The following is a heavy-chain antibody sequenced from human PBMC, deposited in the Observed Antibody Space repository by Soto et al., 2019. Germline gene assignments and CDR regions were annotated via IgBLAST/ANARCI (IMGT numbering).Heavy chain of an antibody. Sequence: EVQLLESGGGLVQPGGSLRLSSAASGFTFSSYAMSWVRQAPGKGLEWVSAISGSGGSTYYADSVKGRFTISRDNSKNTLYLQMNSLRAEDTAVYYCAKANVVVVAATGLDYWGQGTLVTVSS. CDR2: ISGSGGST. CDR3: AKANVVVVAATGLDY. D-gene: IGHD2-15*01. CDR1: GFTFSSYA. V-gene: IGHV3-23*01. J-gene: IGHJ4*02.